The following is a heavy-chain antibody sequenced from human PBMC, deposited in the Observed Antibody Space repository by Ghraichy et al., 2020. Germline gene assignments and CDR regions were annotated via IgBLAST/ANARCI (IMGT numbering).Heavy chain of an antibody. CDR1: GGSFSGYY. V-gene: IGHV4-34*01. CDR3: ARRYRRIFGVVTPFDY. CDR2: INHSGST. J-gene: IGHJ4*02. D-gene: IGHD3-3*02. Sequence: SQTLSLTCAVYGGSFSGYYWSWIRQPPGKGLEWIGEINHSGSTNYNPSLKSRVTISVDTSKNQFSLKLSSVTAADTAVYYCARRYRRIFGVVTPFDYWGQGTLVTVSS.